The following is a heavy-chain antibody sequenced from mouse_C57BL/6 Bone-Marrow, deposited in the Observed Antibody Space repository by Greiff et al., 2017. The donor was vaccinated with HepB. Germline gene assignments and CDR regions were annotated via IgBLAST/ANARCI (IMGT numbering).Heavy chain of an antibody. J-gene: IGHJ4*01. Sequence: VQLQQPGAELVMPGASVKLSCKASGYTFTSYWMHWVKQRPGQGLEWIGEIDPSDSYTNYNQKFKGKSTLTVDKSSSTAYMQLSSLTSDDSAIYYCARAYGNYPSYYYAMDNWGQGTSVTVSS. CDR3: ARAYGNYPSYYYAMDN. CDR2: IDPSDSYT. D-gene: IGHD2-10*02. CDR1: GYTFTSYW. V-gene: IGHV1-69*01.